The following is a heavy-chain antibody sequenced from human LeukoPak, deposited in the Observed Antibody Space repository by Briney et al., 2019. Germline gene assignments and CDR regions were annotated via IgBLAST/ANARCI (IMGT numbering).Heavy chain of an antibody. CDR3: ARDPGYYDSSGRDY. V-gene: IGHV3-48*01. CDR1: GFTFSNFS. J-gene: IGHJ4*02. Sequence: GGSLRLSYAVSGFTFSNFSMHWVRQAPGKGLEWISYISRSGTTTYYADSVKGRFTISRDNAKNSLYLQMNSLRAEDTAVYYCARDPGYYDSSGRDYWGQGTLVTVSS. CDR2: ISRSGTTT. D-gene: IGHD3-22*01.